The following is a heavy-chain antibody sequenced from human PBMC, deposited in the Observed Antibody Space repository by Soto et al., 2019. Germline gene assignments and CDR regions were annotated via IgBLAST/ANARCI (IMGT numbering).Heavy chain of an antibody. J-gene: IGHJ6*02. Sequence: QVQLQQWGAGLLKPSETLSLTCAVYGGSFSGYYWNWIRQPPGKGLEWIGDINHSGNTNYNPSLKSRVTTSVDTSKNQFSLKLSSVTAADTAVYYCARGKPVLLWFGESAGVDVWGQGTTVTVSS. CDR1: GGSFSGYY. CDR2: INHSGNT. D-gene: IGHD3-10*01. V-gene: IGHV4-34*01. CDR3: ARGKPVLLWFGESAGVDV.